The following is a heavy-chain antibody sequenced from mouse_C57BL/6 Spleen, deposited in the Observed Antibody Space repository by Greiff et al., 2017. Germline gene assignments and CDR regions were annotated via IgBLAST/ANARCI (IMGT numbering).Heavy chain of an antibody. CDR2: INPSDGGT. J-gene: IGHJ3*01. CDR3: ARSNYGSSLFAY. CDR1: GFTFTSYW. Sequence: VKLQQPGTELVQPGASVKLSCKASGFTFTSYWMHWVLQRPGKGLEWIGNINPSDGGTNYNEKFKSKATLTVDKSSSTAYLQLSSLTSEDYAVYYCARSNYGSSLFAYWGQGTLVTVSA. V-gene: IGHV1-53*01. D-gene: IGHD1-1*01.